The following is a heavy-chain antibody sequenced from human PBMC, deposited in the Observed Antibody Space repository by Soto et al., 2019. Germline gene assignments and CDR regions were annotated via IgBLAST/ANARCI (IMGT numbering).Heavy chain of an antibody. J-gene: IGHJ6*02. D-gene: IGHD1-1*01. Sequence: PSETLSLTCAVYGGSFSGYYWSWIRQPPGKGLEWIGEINHSGSTNYNPSLKSRVTISVDTSKNQFSLKLSSVTAADTAVYYCARGKRIYYYYYGMDVWGQGTTVTVSS. CDR1: GGSFSGYY. CDR3: ARGKRIYYYYYGMDV. V-gene: IGHV4-34*01. CDR2: INHSGST.